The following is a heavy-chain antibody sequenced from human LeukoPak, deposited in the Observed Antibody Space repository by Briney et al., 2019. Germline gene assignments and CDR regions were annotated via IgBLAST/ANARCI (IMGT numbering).Heavy chain of an antibody. CDR2: ISSSSSYI. Sequence: PGGSLRLSCAASGFTFSSYSMNWVRQAPGKGLEWVSSISSSSSYIYYADSVKGRFTISRDNAKNSLYLQMNSLRAEDTAVYYCARGVIAARTPVGVDYWGQGTLVTVSS. CDR1: GFTFSSYS. V-gene: IGHV3-21*01. CDR3: ARGVIAARTPVGVDY. J-gene: IGHJ4*02. D-gene: IGHD6-6*01.